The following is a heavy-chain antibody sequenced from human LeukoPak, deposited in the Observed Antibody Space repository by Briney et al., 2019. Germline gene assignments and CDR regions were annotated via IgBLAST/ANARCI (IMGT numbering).Heavy chain of an antibody. Sequence: SETLSLTCTVSGGSTSSYYWSWIRQPPGKGLEWIGYIYYSGSTNYNPSLKSRVTISVDTSKNQFSLKLSSVTAADTAVYYCARADYGDYRLPPAFDYWGQGTLVTVSS. V-gene: IGHV4-59*01. CDR1: GGSTSSYY. CDR3: ARADYGDYRLPPAFDY. D-gene: IGHD4-17*01. CDR2: IYYSGST. J-gene: IGHJ4*02.